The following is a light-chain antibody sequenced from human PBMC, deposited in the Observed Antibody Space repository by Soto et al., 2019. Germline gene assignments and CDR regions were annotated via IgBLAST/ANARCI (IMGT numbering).Light chain of an antibody. Sequence: QSVLTQPRSVSGSPGQSVTISCTGSSSDVGGYNYVSWYQQHPGKAPKLRIYDVSKRPSGVPDRFSGSKSGNTASLTISGLQTEDEADYYCCSYAGSYTLVFGGGTKLTVL. J-gene: IGLJ2*01. CDR3: CSYAGSYTLV. CDR1: SSDVGGYNY. V-gene: IGLV2-11*01. CDR2: DVS.